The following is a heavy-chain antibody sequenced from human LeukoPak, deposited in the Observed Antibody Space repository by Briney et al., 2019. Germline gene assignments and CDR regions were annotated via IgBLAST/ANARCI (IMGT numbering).Heavy chain of an antibody. Sequence: PSETLSLTCTVSGGSISSYYWSWIRQPAGKGLEWIGRIYTSGSTNYNPSLKSRVTMSVATSKNQFSLKLSSVTAADTAVYYCARDDSGYSYGTFDYWGQGTLVTVSS. CDR2: IYTSGST. CDR1: GGSISSYY. V-gene: IGHV4-4*07. D-gene: IGHD5-18*01. CDR3: ARDDSGYSYGTFDY. J-gene: IGHJ4*02.